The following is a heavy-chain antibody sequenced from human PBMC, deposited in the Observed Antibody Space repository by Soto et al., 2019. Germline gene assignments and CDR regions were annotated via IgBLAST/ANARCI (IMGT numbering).Heavy chain of an antibody. CDR3: AKDHAGYYYDSSGYSNWFDP. V-gene: IGHV3-23*01. CDR2: ISGSGGST. D-gene: IGHD3-22*01. J-gene: IGHJ5*02. CDR1: GFTFSSYA. Sequence: EVQLLESGGGLLQPGGSLRLSCAASGFTFSSYAMSWVRQAPGQGLEWVSAISGSGGSTYYAVSVKGRFTISRDNSKNTLYLQMNSLRDEDTAVYYCAKDHAGYYYDSSGYSNWFDPWGQGTLVTVSS.